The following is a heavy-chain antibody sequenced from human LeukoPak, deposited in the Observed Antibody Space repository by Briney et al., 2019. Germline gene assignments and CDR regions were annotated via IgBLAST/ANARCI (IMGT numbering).Heavy chain of an antibody. CDR1: GFTFSDYS. CDR2: ISGSSYYI. D-gene: IGHD3-10*01. CDR3: AKGFNYGSGRYEYYQH. V-gene: IGHV3-21*04. Sequence: GGSLRLSCAASGFTFSDYSMNWVRQAPGKGLEWVSSISGSSYYIFYADSVKGRFTISRDNAKNSLYLQMNTLRTTAVYYCAKGFNYGSGRYEYYQHWGQGTLVTVYS. J-gene: IGHJ1*01.